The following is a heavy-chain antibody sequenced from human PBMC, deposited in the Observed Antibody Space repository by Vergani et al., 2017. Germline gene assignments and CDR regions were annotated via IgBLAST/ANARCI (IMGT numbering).Heavy chain of an antibody. Sequence: QVPVVQSGAEVKKSGASVKVSCKTSGYTFSNYHMHWVRQAPGQGLEWMGIINPSGGHTNYAQKFQGRVTMTRDTYTSTVYMELSSLRSEDTAIYDCARGDYGILTGYRYWGQGTLVTVSA. V-gene: IGHV1-46*03. CDR2: INPSGGHT. CDR3: ARGDYGILTGYRY. D-gene: IGHD3-9*01. J-gene: IGHJ4*02. CDR1: GYTFSNYH.